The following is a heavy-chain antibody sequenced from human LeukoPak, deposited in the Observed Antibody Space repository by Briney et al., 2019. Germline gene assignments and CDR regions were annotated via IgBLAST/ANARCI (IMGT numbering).Heavy chain of an antibody. CDR2: ISWNSGSI. Sequence: GRSLRLSCAASGFTFDDYAMHWVRQAPGKGLEWVSGISWNSGSIGYADSVKGRFTISRDNAKNSLYPQMNSLRAEDTALYYCAKADAPYYYGMDVWGQRTTVTVSS. V-gene: IGHV3-9*01. CDR1: GFTFDDYA. J-gene: IGHJ6*02. CDR3: AKADAPYYYGMDV.